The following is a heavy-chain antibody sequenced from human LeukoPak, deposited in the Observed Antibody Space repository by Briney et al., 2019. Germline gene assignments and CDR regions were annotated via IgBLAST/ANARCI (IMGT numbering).Heavy chain of an antibody. CDR1: GGSISSYC. J-gene: IGHJ1*01. D-gene: IGHD3-10*01. CDR2: IYDRGSA. Sequence: SETLSLTCTVSGGSISSYCWTWIRQSPGKGLEWIGYIYDRGSANYNASLRSRVTISVDTSRNQLSLKVKSVTAADTAIYYCARTRTGISGRPEYFDQWGQGTLVTVSS. V-gene: IGHV4-59*01. CDR3: ARTRTGISGRPEYFDQ.